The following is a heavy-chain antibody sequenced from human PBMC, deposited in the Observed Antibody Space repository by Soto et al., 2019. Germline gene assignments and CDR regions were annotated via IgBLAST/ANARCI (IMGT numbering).Heavy chain of an antibody. CDR2: ISYDGNNK. D-gene: IGHD3-10*01. CDR1: GFTFSSYG. CDR3: AKEFYYYGSWSYYIPFDY. J-gene: IGHJ4*02. V-gene: IGHV3-30*18. Sequence: QVQLVESGGGVVQPGRSLRLSCAASGFTFSSYGMHWVRQAPGKGLEWVAIISYDGNNKYYADSVKGRFTISRDNSKNTLYLEMNSLRAEDTAMYYCAKEFYYYGSWSYYIPFDYWGQGTLVTVSS.